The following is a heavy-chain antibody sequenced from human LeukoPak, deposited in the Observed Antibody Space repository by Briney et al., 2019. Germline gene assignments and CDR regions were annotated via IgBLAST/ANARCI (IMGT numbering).Heavy chain of an antibody. CDR2: INHSGST. J-gene: IGHJ6*03. D-gene: IGHD2-15*01. V-gene: IGHV4-34*01. CDR3: ARCSGDIDKDYYYYYMDV. Sequence: SETLSLTCAVYGGSFSGYYWSWIRQPPGKGLEWIGEINHSGSTNYNPSLKSRVTISVDTSKNQFSLKLSSVTAADTAVYYCARCSGDIDKDYYYYYMDVWGKGTTVTISS. CDR1: GGSFSGYY.